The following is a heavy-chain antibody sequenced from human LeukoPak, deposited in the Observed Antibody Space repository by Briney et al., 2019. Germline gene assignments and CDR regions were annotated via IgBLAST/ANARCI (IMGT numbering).Heavy chain of an antibody. J-gene: IGHJ4*02. CDR3: ASLYSGSYDTGSFDYFNY. CDR1: GGSISSYY. CDR2: MYYSGST. Sequence: SETLSLTCTVSGGSISSYYWSWIRQPPGKGLEWIGYMYYSGSTNYNPSLKSRVTISVDTSKNQFSLKLSSVTAADTAVYYCASLYSGSYDTGSFDYFNYWGQGTLVTVSS. V-gene: IGHV4-59*01. D-gene: IGHD1-26*01.